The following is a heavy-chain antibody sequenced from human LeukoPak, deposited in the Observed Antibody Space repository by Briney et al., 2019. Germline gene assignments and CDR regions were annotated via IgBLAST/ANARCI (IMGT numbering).Heavy chain of an antibody. D-gene: IGHD4-23*01. CDR1: GYSFTTYW. Sequence: GGSLKISCKGSGYSFTTYWIAWVRQLPGKGLEWMGIIYPGDSDTRFSPSFQGQVTISVDKSISTAYLQWSSLKASDTAIYYCATQTTVVSPIDYWGQGTLVTVSS. CDR3: ATQTTVVSPIDY. J-gene: IGHJ4*02. CDR2: IYPGDSDT. V-gene: IGHV5-51*01.